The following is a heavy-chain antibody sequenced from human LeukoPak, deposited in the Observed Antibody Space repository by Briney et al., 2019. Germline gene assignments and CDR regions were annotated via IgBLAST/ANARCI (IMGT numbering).Heavy chain of an antibody. Sequence: GGSLRLSCAASGFTFSNYAMTWVRQAPGKGLEWVSGISGSGSSTYYADSVRGRFAISRDNSKNTLFLQMNNLRAEDTALYYCATLVTAVTTTQFDYWGQGALVTVSS. CDR3: ATLVTAVTTTQFDY. CDR1: GFTFSNYA. J-gene: IGHJ4*02. CDR2: ISGSGSST. D-gene: IGHD4-11*01. V-gene: IGHV3-23*01.